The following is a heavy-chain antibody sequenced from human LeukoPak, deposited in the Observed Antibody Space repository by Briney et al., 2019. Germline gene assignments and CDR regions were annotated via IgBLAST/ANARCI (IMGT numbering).Heavy chain of an antibody. J-gene: IGHJ4*02. CDR2: INPNSGGT. CDR1: GYTFTGYY. V-gene: IGHV1-2*02. D-gene: IGHD3-10*01. CDR3: ARGTRTMVRGALYFDY. Sequence: GASVKVSCKASGYTFTGYYMHWVRQAPGQGLEWMGWINPNSGGTNYAQKFQGRVTMTRDTSISTAYMELSRLRSDDTAVYYCARGTRTMVRGALYFDYWGQGTLVTVSS.